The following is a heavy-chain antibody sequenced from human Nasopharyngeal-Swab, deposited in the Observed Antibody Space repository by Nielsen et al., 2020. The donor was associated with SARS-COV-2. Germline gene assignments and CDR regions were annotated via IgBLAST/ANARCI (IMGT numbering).Heavy chain of an antibody. CDR2: ISSSSSTI. CDR3: ARQRGYSGYDVFDS. Sequence: GESLKISCAASAFTFSSYSMNWVRQAPGKGLEWVSYISSSSSTINYADSAKGRFTISRDNAKNSLYLQMISLRDEDTAVYYCARQRGYSGYDVFDSWGQGTLVTVSS. V-gene: IGHV3-48*02. J-gene: IGHJ4*02. CDR1: AFTFSSYS. D-gene: IGHD5-12*01.